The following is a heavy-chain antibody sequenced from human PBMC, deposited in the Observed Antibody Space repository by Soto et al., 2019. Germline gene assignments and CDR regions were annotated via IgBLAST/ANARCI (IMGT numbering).Heavy chain of an antibody. CDR2: INVYNGNR. Sequence: ASVKVSCKASGYTFTSYGISWVRHAPGQGLEWMGWINVYNGNRNYAQKFHGRVTMTTDTSTSTSTAYMELRGLRSDDTAVYYCATRYGDPSSSTGFDYWGQGTLVTVSS. CDR3: ATRYGDPSSSTGFDY. V-gene: IGHV1-18*01. CDR1: GYTFTSYG. J-gene: IGHJ4*02. D-gene: IGHD4-17*01.